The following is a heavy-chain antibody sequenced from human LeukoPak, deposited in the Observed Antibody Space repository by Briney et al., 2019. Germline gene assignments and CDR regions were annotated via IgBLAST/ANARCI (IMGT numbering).Heavy chain of an antibody. CDR3: VREGGTIFGVVIKRKGYFDY. J-gene: IGHJ4*02. CDR2: IYYSGRT. CDR1: GGSFRGYY. D-gene: IGHD3-3*01. V-gene: IGHV4-34*01. Sequence: SETLSLTCAVYGGSFRGYYWDWIRQPPGKGLEWIGSIYYSGRTYYNPSLKSRVTISVDTSKNQFSLKLSSVTAADTAVYYCVREGGTIFGVVIKRKGYFDYWGQGTLVTVSS.